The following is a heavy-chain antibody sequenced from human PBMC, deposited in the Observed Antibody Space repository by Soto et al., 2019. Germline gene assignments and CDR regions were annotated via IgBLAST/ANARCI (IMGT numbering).Heavy chain of an antibody. J-gene: IGHJ2*01. D-gene: IGHD4-17*01. Sequence: SGNTHCNPSLKSRVTMSVDTYKNQFSLKLTSLTAADTAVYYCALMDYGGPFFDLWGRGTLVTVSS. V-gene: IGHV4-4*06. CDR2: SGNT. CDR3: ALMDYGGPFFDL.